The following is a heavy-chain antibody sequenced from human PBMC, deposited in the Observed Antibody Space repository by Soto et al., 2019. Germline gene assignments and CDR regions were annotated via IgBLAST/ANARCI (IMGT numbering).Heavy chain of an antibody. CDR2: INHSGST. CDR3: ATRPPPGYSSSWYVRADYYYGMDV. D-gene: IGHD6-13*01. Sequence: SETLSLTCAVYGGSFSGYYWSWIRQPPGKGLEWIGEINHSGSTNYNPSLKSRVTISVDTSKNQFSLKLSSVTAADTAVYYCATRPPPGYSSSWYVRADYYYGMDVWGQGTTVTVSS. V-gene: IGHV4-34*01. J-gene: IGHJ6*02. CDR1: GGSFSGYY.